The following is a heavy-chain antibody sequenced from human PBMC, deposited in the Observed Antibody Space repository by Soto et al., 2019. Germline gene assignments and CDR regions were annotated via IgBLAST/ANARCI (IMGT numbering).Heavy chain of an antibody. J-gene: IGHJ4*02. CDR2: IYYSGST. CDR1: GGSISSYY. CDR3: GVYGGNYVYFDY. V-gene: IGHV4-59*08. D-gene: IGHD3-10*02. Sequence: TSETLSLTCTVSGGSISSYYWSWIRQPPGKGLEWIGYIYYSGSTYYNPSLKSRVTISVDRSKNQFSLKLSSVTAADTAVYYCGVYGGNYVYFDYWGQGTLVTVSS.